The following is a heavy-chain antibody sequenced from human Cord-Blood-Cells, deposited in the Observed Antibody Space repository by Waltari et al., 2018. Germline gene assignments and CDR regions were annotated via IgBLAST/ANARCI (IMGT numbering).Heavy chain of an antibody. CDR3: ARPGYSYGFD. D-gene: IGHD5-18*01. CDR2: INPIVGTA. V-gene: IGHV1-69*12. J-gene: IGHJ4*02. Sequence: QVQLVQSGAEVKKPGSSVKVACKASGGTLSSYAISRVRQAPGQGLAWMGGINPIVGTASYAQKSQGRVTITADESTSTAYMELSSLRSEDTAVYYGARPGYSYGFDWGQGTLVTVSS. CDR1: GGTLSSYA.